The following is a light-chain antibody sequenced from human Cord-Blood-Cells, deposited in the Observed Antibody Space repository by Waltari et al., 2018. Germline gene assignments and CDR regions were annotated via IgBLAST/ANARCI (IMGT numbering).Light chain of an antibody. CDR3: QSADSSGTYWV. J-gene: IGLJ3*02. CDR2: KDS. CDR1: ALPKHY. V-gene: IGLV3-25*03. Sequence: SYELTQPPSVPVSPGQTARITRSGDALPKHYAYWYQQKPGQAPVLVIYKDSERPSGIPERFSGSSSGTTVTLTISGVQAEDEADYYCQSADSSGTYWVFGGGTKLTVL.